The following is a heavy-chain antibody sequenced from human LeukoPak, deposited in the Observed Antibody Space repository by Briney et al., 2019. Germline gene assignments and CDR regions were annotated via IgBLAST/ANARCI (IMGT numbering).Heavy chain of an antibody. D-gene: IGHD1-26*01. CDR1: GFTFSSYV. Sequence: GGSLRLSCAASGFTFSSYVMSWVRQAPGKGLEWVAVISYDGSNKYYADSVKGRFTISRDNSKNTLYLQMNSLRAEDTAVYYCARDLGGSYDWDMDVWGKGTTVTVSS. CDR2: ISYDGSNK. CDR3: ARDLGGSYDWDMDV. V-gene: IGHV3-30-3*01. J-gene: IGHJ6*03.